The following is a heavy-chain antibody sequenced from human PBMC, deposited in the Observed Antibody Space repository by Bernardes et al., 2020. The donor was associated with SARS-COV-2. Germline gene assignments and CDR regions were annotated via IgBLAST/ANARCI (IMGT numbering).Heavy chain of an antibody. V-gene: IGHV3-23*01. CDR3: AKMGRSGGFVRRQDCDY. J-gene: IGHJ4*02. CDR2: ISDNGANT. Sequence: GSLRLSCAASGFTFSNSAMSWVRQAPGKGLECVSTISDNGANTYYADSVKGRFTISRDNSKNTLYLQMSILRAEDTAIYYCAKMGRSGGFVRRQDCDYWGQGTLVTVSS. CDR1: GFTFSNSA. D-gene: IGHD2-15*01.